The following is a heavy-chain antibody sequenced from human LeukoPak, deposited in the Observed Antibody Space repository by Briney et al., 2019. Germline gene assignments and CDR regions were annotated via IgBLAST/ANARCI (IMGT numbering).Heavy chain of an antibody. Sequence: ASVKVSCKASGYTFTGHSMYWVRQAPGQGLEWMGWINPNSGGTNYAQKFQGRVTMTRDTSISTAYMELSRLRSDDTAVYYCARAGGYSYGPLHSEYFDYWGQGTLVTVSS. D-gene: IGHD5-18*01. CDR2: INPNSGGT. J-gene: IGHJ4*02. CDR3: ARAGGYSYGPLHSEYFDY. CDR1: GYTFTGHS. V-gene: IGHV1-2*02.